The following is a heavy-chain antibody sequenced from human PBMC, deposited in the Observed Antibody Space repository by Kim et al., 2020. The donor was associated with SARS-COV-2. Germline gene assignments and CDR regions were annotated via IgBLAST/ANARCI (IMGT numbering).Heavy chain of an antibody. CDR2: INDSGST. Sequence: SETLSLTCAVYGGSFSGYHWSWIRQPPGKGLEWIGEINDSGSTNYNPSLKSRVTISVDTSENQLSLKLTSVTAADTAVYYCAREVSGWYSYGTYYWYFDLWGRGTLVTVSS. D-gene: IGHD5-18*01. CDR3: AREVSGWYSYGTYYWYFDL. V-gene: IGHV4-34*01. CDR1: GGSFSGYH. J-gene: IGHJ2*01.